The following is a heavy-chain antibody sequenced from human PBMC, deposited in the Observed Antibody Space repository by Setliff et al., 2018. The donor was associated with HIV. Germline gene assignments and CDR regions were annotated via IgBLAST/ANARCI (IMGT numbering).Heavy chain of an antibody. V-gene: IGHV3-21*01. Sequence: GSLRLSCAASGFTFSSYSMTWVRQAPGKGLEWVSPISSSSSYIYYADSIKGRFTISRDNAKSSLYLQMNSLRAEDTAVYYCTRVVGEGYNSVDYWGQGTLVTVSS. CDR2: ISSSSSYI. CDR1: GFTFSSYS. CDR3: TRVVGEGYNSVDY. J-gene: IGHJ4*02. D-gene: IGHD5-12*01.